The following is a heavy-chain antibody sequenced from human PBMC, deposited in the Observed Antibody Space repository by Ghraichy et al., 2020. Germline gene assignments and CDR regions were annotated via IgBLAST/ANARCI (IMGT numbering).Heavy chain of an antibody. V-gene: IGHV3-7*03. D-gene: IGHD2-2*01. Sequence: GESLNISCEVSGFTFSRYWMNWVRQAPGKGLEWVANIKQDGSEKYYVDSVKGRFTISRDNAKNSLYLQMNSLRADDTAVYYCARSPRPEFDHWGQGTLVTVSS. CDR1: GFTFSRYW. CDR3: ARSPRPEFDH. CDR2: IKQDGSEK. J-gene: IGHJ4*02.